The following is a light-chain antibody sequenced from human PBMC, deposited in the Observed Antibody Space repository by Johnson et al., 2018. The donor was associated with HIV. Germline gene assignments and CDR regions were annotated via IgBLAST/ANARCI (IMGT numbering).Light chain of an antibody. Sequence: QLVLTQPPSVSAAPGQKVTISCYGSSSNIGNNYVSWYQQLPGTAPKLLIYENNKRPSGIPDRFSGSKSGTSATLGITGLQTGDEADYYSGTWDSSLSADVCGTGTKVTVL. CDR3: GTWDSSLSADV. CDR2: ENN. CDR1: SSNIGNNY. J-gene: IGLJ1*01. V-gene: IGLV1-51*02.